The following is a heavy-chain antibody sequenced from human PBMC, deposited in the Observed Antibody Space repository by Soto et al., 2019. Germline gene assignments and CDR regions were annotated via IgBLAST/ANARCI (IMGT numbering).Heavy chain of an antibody. CDR3: ARDHSSSIPYYGMDV. CDR2: IYYSGST. V-gene: IGHV4-61*01. CDR1: GGSVSSGSYY. J-gene: IGHJ6*02. D-gene: IGHD6-6*01. Sequence: SETLSLTCTVSGGSVSSGSYYWSWIRQPPGKGLEWIGYIYYSGSTNYNTSLKSRVTISVDTSKNQFSLKLSSVTAADTAVYYCARDHSSSIPYYGMDVWGQGTTVTVSS.